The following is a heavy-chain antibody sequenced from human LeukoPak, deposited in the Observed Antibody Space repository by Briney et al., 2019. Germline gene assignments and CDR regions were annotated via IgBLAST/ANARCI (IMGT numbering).Heavy chain of an antibody. CDR1: RFTFSDYY. V-gene: IGHV3-11*04. J-gene: IGHJ4*02. CDR2: ISSSGSTI. D-gene: IGHD1-26*01. CDR3: ARNESVLGTTGLNDFFDD. Sequence: GGSLRLSCAASRFTFSDYYMSWIRQAPGKGLEWVSYISSSGSTIYYADSVKGRFTISRDNAKNSLYLQMNSLRAEDTAVYYCARNESVLGTTGLNDFFDDWGQGSLVTVSS.